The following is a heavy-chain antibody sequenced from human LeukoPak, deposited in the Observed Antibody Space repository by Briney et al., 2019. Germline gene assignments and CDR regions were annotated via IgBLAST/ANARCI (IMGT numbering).Heavy chain of an antibody. CDR2: IKQDGRET. CDR1: GFTFSSFW. J-gene: IGHJ5*02. V-gene: IGHV3-7*05. D-gene: IGHD3-22*01. CDR3: AKKTYYYDTSNLGWFDP. Sequence: PGGCLRLSCVVSGFTFSSFWMSWVRQAPGKGLEWVANIKQDGRETYYVDSVKGRFTISRDNAKNSLYLQMNSLRAEDTALYYCAKKTYYYDTSNLGWFDPWGQGTLVTVSS.